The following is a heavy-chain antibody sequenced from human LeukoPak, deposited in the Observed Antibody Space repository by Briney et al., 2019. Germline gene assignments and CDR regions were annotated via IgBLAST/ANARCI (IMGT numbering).Heavy chain of an antibody. J-gene: IGHJ4*02. CDR1: GGSISSYY. Sequence: PSETLSLTCTVSGGSISSYYWSWIRQPPGKGLEWIGYIYYSGSTNYNPSLKSRVTISVDTSKNQFSLKLSSVTAADTAVYYCARDLGDGYNWGDYWGQGTLVTVSS. V-gene: IGHV4-59*01. CDR3: ARDLGDGYNWGDY. CDR2: IYYSGST. D-gene: IGHD5-24*01.